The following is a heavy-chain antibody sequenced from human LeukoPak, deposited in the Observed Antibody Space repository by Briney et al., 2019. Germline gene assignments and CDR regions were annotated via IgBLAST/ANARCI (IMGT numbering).Heavy chain of an antibody. J-gene: IGHJ4*02. CDR2: LSSNGATT. Sequence: GGSLRLSCAASGFTFSSYWMSWVRQAPGKGLQYVSALSSNGATTYYADSVKGRFTISRDNSKNTLYLQLGSLRPEDMAVYYCARGLRTYNDILTGYYSFDYWGQGTLVTVSS. D-gene: IGHD3-9*01. CDR3: ARGLRTYNDILTGYYSFDY. CDR1: GFTFSSYW. V-gene: IGHV3-64*02.